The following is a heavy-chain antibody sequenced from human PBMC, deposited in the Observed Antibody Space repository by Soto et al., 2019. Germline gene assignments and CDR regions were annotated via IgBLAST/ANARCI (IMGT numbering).Heavy chain of an antibody. J-gene: IGHJ5*02. D-gene: IGHD2-2*01. V-gene: IGHV3-48*01. CDR3: ARGPVTAAKTYNRFDP. CDR2: ISSSSSTI. Sequence: EVQLVESGGGLVQPGGSLRLSCAASGFTFSSYSMKWVRQAPGKGLEWVSYISSSSSTIYYADSVKGRFTISRDNAKNSLYLQMNSLRAEDMAVYSCARGPVTAAKTYNRFDPWGQGTMVTVSS. CDR1: GFTFSSYS.